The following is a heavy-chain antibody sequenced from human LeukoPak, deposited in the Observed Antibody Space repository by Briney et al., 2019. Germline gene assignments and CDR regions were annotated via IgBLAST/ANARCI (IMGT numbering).Heavy chain of an antibody. V-gene: IGHV3-30*02. CDR1: GFTFSIYG. D-gene: IGHD2-15*01. J-gene: IGHJ6*03. CDR3: AKTSRISVGGVYYYYYMDV. CDR2: IRYDGSNK. Sequence: GGSLRLSCAASGFTFSIYGMHWVRQAPGRGLEWVAFIRYDGSNKYYADSVKGRFTISRDNSKNTLYLQMNSLRAEDTAVYYCAKTSRISVGGVYYYYYMDVWGKGTTVTISS.